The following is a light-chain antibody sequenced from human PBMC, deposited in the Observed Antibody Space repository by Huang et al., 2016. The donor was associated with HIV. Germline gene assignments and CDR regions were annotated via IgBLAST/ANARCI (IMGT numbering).Light chain of an antibody. CDR2: DSF. J-gene: IGKJ1*01. CDR3: QQYDDWPRT. V-gene: IGKV3-15*01. Sequence: EIVLTQSPITLSVSPGERAVLSCRASQHIGTDPAWYQERQGQAPRLLIYDSFTRAIGVPSRFSGSGSGADFTLSISGLQSEDFAVYYCQQYDDWPRTFGQGTKLEI. CDR1: QHIGTD.